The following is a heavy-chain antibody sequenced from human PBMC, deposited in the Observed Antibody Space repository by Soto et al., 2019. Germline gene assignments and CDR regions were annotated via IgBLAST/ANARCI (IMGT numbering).Heavy chain of an antibody. CDR3: ARDLGSGYDPGDY. D-gene: IGHD5-12*01. Sequence: QVQLVQSGAEVKKPGSSVKSSCKASGATFPIFVISGVRRAPGQGLEWMGGIIPTIGTTNYAQRFQGRITITGDESTGTAYMELSSLKSEDTAVYYCARDLGSGYDPGDYWGQGTLVTVSS. CDR1: GATFPIFV. J-gene: IGHJ4*02. V-gene: IGHV1-69*12. CDR2: IIPTIGTT.